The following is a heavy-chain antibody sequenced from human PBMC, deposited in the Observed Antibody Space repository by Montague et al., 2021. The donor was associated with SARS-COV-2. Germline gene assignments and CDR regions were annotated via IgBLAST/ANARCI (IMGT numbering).Heavy chain of an antibody. CDR2: IYNSGST. CDR3: ARDGRGSCWYEVAFDI. V-gene: IGHV4-59*12. J-gene: IGHJ3*02. CDR1: GGSISRYS. D-gene: IGHD6-13*01. Sequence: SETLSLTCTVSGGSISRYSWTWIRQPPGKGLEWIGYIYNSGSTNXNPSLTSRVTISVDTSKNQFSLKLSSVAAADTAVYYCARDGRGSCWYEVAFDIWGKGTMVTVSS.